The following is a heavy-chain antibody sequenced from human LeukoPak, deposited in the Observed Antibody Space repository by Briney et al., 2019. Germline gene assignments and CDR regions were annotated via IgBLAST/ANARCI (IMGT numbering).Heavy chain of an antibody. CDR2: ISKGSGYI. J-gene: IGHJ4*02. CDR3: VRDFRPVVGVGGTFDY. V-gene: IGHV3-21*01. Sequence: PGGSLRLSCVGSGFSFSNYSLNWVRQTPGKGLEWVSSISKGSGYIYQTDSVKGRFTISRDNDKNSLFLQMNSLRVEDTAVYYCVRDFRPVVGVGGTFDYWGQGTLVTVSS. D-gene: IGHD2-2*01. CDR1: GFSFSNYS.